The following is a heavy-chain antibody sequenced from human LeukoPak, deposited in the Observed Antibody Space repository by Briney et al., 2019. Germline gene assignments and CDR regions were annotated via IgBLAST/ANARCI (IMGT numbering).Heavy chain of an antibody. CDR1: GGTFSSYA. J-gene: IGHJ4*02. Sequence: GASVKVSCKASGGTFSSYAISWGRQAPGQGLEWMGGIIPIFGTANYAQKFQGRVTITADESTSTAYMELSSLRSEDTAVYYCARFSLRATIFGVVIIPDYWGQGTLVTVSS. D-gene: IGHD3-3*01. CDR3: ARFSLRATIFGVVIIPDY. V-gene: IGHV1-69*13. CDR2: IIPIFGTA.